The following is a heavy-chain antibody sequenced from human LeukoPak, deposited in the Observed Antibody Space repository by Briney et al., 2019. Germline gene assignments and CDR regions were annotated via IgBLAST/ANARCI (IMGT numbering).Heavy chain of an antibody. CDR2: INPSGGST. J-gene: IGHJ5*02. Sequence: ASVKVSCKASGYTFTSYYMHWVRQAPGQGLEWMGIINPSGGSTSYAQKFQGRVTMTRDTSISTAYMELSRLRSDDTAVYYCARGERRLYSSSGWFDPWGQGTLVTVSS. D-gene: IGHD6-6*01. V-gene: IGHV1-46*01. CDR1: GYTFTSYY. CDR3: ARGERRLYSSSGWFDP.